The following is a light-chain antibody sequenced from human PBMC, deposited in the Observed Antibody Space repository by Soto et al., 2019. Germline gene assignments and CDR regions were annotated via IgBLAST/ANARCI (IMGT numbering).Light chain of an antibody. CDR3: QTWDSLLNSAL. V-gene: IGLV1-51*01. Sequence: QSVLTQPPSVSAAPGQKVTISCSGSSSNVGNNYESWYQHVPGTAPKLLIYDNNRRLSGIPDRFSGSKSGTSATLGITGLQTGDEADYYCQTWDSLLNSALFGGGTKLTVL. CDR1: SSNVGNNY. J-gene: IGLJ3*02. CDR2: DNN.